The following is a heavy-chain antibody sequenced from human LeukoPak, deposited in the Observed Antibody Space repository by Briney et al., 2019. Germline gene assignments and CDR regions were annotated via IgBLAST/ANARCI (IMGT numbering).Heavy chain of an antibody. Sequence: PSETLSLTCTVSGGSVSSRSFYWGWIRQPPGKGLEWIGSFSYSGNTYYDPSLTGRVTIAVDTSTNQFSLNIYSVTAADTAVYFCARTAGTGAFDYWGQGTLVTVSS. J-gene: IGHJ4*02. CDR2: FSYSGNT. CDR1: GGSVSSRSFY. CDR3: ARTAGTGAFDY. V-gene: IGHV4-39*07. D-gene: IGHD6-13*01.